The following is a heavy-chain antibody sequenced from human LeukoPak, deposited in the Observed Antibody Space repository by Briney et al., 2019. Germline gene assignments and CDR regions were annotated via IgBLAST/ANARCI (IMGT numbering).Heavy chain of an antibody. CDR3: AARRCSSGCYFDY. CDR1: GIIFTDYQ. CDR2: ISRSGSNM. D-gene: IGHD6-19*01. Sequence: GGSLRLSCTVSGIIFTDYQMSWIRQTPGRGLEWVSDISRSGSNMYYADSVKGRLTISRDNAKNSVHLQISSLRADDTAVYYCAARRCSSGCYFDYWGQGTLVTVSS. J-gene: IGHJ4*02. V-gene: IGHV3-11*01.